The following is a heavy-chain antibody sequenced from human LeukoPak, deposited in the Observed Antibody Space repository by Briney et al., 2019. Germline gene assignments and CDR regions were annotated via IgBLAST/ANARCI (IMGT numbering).Heavy chain of an antibody. CDR1: GFTVSSNY. CDR3: ASIRVVVVAAINDY. D-gene: IGHD2-15*01. V-gene: IGHV3-66*01. Sequence: GGSLRLSCAASGFTVSSNYMSWVRQAPGKGLEWVSVIYSGGSTYYADSVKGRFTISRDNSKNTLYLQMNSLRAEDTAVYYCASIRVVVVAAINDYWGQGTLVTVSS. J-gene: IGHJ4*02. CDR2: IYSGGST.